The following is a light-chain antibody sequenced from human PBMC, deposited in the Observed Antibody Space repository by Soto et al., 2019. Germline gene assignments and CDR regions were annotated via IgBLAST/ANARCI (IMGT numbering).Light chain of an antibody. CDR2: EFS. J-gene: IGLJ1*01. Sequence: QPALTQPPSACGSPGQSLTISCTGTISDVGAYNFVSWYQQHPGKAPKLMIYEFSKRPSGVPDRFSGSKSGDTASLTVSGLQAEDEADYYCSSYAGSNNYVFGTGTKVTVL. V-gene: IGLV2-8*01. CDR1: ISDVGAYNF. CDR3: SSYAGSNNYV.